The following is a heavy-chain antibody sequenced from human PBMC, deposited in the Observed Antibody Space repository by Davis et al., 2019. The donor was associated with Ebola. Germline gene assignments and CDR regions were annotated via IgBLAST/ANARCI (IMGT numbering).Heavy chain of an antibody. CDR3: ARDGPYSSSWYFDY. CDR1: GYTLTELS. D-gene: IGHD6-13*01. J-gene: IGHJ4*02. V-gene: IGHV1-24*01. CDR2: FDPEDGET. Sequence: ASVKVSCKVSGYTLTELSMHWVRQAPGKGLEWMGGFDPEDGETIYAQKFQGRVTMTEDTSTDTAYMELRSLRSDDTAVYYCARDGPYSSSWYFDYWGQGTLVTVSS.